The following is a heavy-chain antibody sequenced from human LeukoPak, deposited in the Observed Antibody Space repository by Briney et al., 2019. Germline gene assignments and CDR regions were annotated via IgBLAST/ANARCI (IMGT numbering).Heavy chain of an antibody. CDR3: ARARDYYDSPYYFDY. J-gene: IGHJ4*02. D-gene: IGHD3-22*01. CDR2: ISSNGGST. CDR1: GFIFSSYA. Sequence: PGGSLRLSCAASGFIFSSYAMHWVRQAPGKGLEYVSAISSNGGSTYYANSVKGRFTFSRDNSKNTLYLQMGSLRAEDMAVYYCARARDYYDSPYYFDYWGQGTLVTVSS. V-gene: IGHV3-64*01.